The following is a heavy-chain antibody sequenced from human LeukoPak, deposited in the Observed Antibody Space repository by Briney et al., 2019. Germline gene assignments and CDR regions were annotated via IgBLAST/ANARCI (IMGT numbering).Heavy chain of an antibody. Sequence: ASVKVSCKASGYTFTSYGISWVRQAPGQGLEWMGWISAYNGNTNYAQKLQGRVTMTTDTSTSTAYMELRSLRSDDTAMYYCARGPFVTGTLGSDYWGQGTLVTVSS. CDR2: ISAYNGNT. CDR1: GYTFTSYG. CDR3: ARGPFVTGTLGSDY. J-gene: IGHJ4*02. V-gene: IGHV1-18*01. D-gene: IGHD1-20*01.